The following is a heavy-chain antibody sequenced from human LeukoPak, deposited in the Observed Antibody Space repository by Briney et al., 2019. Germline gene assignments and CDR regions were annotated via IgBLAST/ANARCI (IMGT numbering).Heavy chain of an antibody. CDR2: ISGSGGST. D-gene: IGHD3-9*01. V-gene: IGHV3-23*01. Sequence: GGSLRLSCAASGFTFSSYAMSWVRQAPGKGLEWVSAISGSGGSTYYADSVKGRFTISRDNSKNTLYLQMNSLRAEDTAVYYCARENYDILTGYLNANYGMDVWGQGTTVTVSS. CDR3: ARENYDILTGYLNANYGMDV. J-gene: IGHJ6*02. CDR1: GFTFSSYA.